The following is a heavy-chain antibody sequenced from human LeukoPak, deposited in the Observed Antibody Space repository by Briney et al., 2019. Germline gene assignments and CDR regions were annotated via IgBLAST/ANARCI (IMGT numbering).Heavy chain of an antibody. Sequence: SETLSLTCAVYGGSFSGYYWSWIRQPPGKGLEWIGEINHSGSTNYNPSLKSRVTISVDTSKNQFSLKLSSVTAADTAVYYCASRRGYSGYENYYYGMDVWGQGTTVTVSS. CDR3: ASRRGYSGYENYYYGMDV. V-gene: IGHV4-34*09. D-gene: IGHD5-12*01. CDR1: GGSFSGYY. CDR2: INHSGST. J-gene: IGHJ6*02.